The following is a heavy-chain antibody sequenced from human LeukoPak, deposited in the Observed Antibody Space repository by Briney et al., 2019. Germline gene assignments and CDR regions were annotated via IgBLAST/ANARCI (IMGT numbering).Heavy chain of an antibody. Sequence: GASLQISCKGSGSSFTSYWIGWVRQLPGKGLEWMGIIYPGDSDTRYSPSFQGQVTISADKSISTAYLQWSSLKASDTAMYYCARHVNYYGSRFDYWGQGTLVTVSS. CDR3: ARHVNYYGSRFDY. CDR2: IYPGDSDT. J-gene: IGHJ4*02. D-gene: IGHD3-10*01. CDR1: GSSFTSYW. V-gene: IGHV5-51*01.